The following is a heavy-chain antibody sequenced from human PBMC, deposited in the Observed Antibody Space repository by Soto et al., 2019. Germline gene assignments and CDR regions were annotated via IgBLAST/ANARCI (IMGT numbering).Heavy chain of an antibody. D-gene: IGHD3-22*01. CDR3: ASAGSGYRSRAAPMDV. CDR2: IIPIFGTA. V-gene: IGHV1-69*01. CDR1: GDTFSSYA. J-gene: IGHJ6*02. Sequence: QVQLVQSGAEVKKPGSSVKVSCKASGDTFSSYAISWVRQAPGQGLEWMGGIIPIFGTANYAQKFHGRVTITPDEPPSTAYMALRSLRSEDTAVYYCASAGSGYRSRAAPMDVWRQGTTVTVSS.